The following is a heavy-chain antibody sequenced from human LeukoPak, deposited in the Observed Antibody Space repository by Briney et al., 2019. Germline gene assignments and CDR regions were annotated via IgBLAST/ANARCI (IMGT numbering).Heavy chain of an antibody. CDR2: IGTEGDT. CDR1: GSTFNNYD. CDR3: ARSFHCSGGRCYLDFLL. Sequence: PAGSLRLSCAASGSTFNNYDLHWVRQATGKGLEWVAAIGTEGDTYYTASVKGRFTISGEKGKNSLFLQVNSLSAGDSVLYYCARSFHCSGGRCYLDFLLWGQGTLVTVSS. J-gene: IGHJ4*02. V-gene: IGHV3-13*01. D-gene: IGHD2-15*01.